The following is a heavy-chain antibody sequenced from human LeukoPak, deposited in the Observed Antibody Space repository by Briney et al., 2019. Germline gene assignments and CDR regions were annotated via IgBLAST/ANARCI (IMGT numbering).Heavy chain of an antibody. CDR3: ARVYSSGYYDRRFDY. D-gene: IGHD3-22*01. V-gene: IGHV4-59*12. J-gene: IGHJ4*02. Sequence: PSETLSLTCTVSGGSISDYYWSWNRQPPGKGLEWIGYIYHSGSTNYKSSLKSRVTISVDTSKNQVSLKLSSVTAADTAVYYCARVYSSGYYDRRFDYWGQGTLVTVSS. CDR1: GGSISDYY. CDR2: IYHSGST.